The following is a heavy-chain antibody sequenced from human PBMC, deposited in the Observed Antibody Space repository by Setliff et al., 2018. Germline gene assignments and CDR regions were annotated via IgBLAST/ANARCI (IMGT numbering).Heavy chain of an antibody. CDR2: IRSKAYGGTT. Sequence: HPGGSLRLSCTASGFTFGDYAMSWVRQAPGKGLEWVGFIRSKAYGGTTEYAASVEGRFIISRDNAKNTLYLQMNSLRAEDTAVYYCARAHSSTLSVHDYWGQGTLVTVSS. V-gene: IGHV3-49*04. D-gene: IGHD2-2*01. J-gene: IGHJ4*02. CDR3: ARAHSSTLSVHDY. CDR1: GFTFGDYA.